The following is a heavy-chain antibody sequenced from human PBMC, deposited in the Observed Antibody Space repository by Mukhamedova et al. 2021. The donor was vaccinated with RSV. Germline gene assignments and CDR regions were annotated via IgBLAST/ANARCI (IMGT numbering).Heavy chain of an antibody. J-gene: IGHJ4*02. Sequence: IRQPAGKGLEWIGRIYTSGSTNYNPSLKSRVTISVDTSKNQFSLKLSSVTAADTAVYYCARARADSSGYKIADYWGQGTLVTV. V-gene: IGHV4-61*02. D-gene: IGHD3-22*01. CDR2: IYTSGST. CDR3: ARARADSSGYKIADY.